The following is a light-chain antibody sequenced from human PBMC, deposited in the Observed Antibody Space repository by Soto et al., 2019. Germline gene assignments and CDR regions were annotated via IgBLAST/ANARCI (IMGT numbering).Light chain of an antibody. Sequence: DIQMTQSPSSVSASVGDRVTITCRASQGITSYLAWYQQKPGQAPNLLIYAASTLQSGVPSRFSGSGSGPDFTLTISSLLPEDFATYYCQQAHSFPLTVGGGTKVEIK. CDR1: QGITSY. V-gene: IGKV1D-12*01. CDR2: AAS. CDR3: QQAHSFPLT. J-gene: IGKJ4*01.